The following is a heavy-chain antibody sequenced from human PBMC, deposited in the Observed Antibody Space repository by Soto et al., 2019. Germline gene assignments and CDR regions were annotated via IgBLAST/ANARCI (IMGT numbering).Heavy chain of an antibody. CDR2: IIPIFGTA. CDR3: ARGTEYDILNGYYFDD. V-gene: IGHV1-69*13. CDR1: GGTFSSYA. D-gene: IGHD3-9*01. J-gene: IGHJ4*02. Sequence: SVKVSCTASGGTFSSYAISWVRQAPGQGLEWMGGIIPIFGTANYAQKFQGRVTITADESTSTAYMELSSLRSEDTAVYYCARGTEYDILNGYYFDDWGQGTLVTVAS.